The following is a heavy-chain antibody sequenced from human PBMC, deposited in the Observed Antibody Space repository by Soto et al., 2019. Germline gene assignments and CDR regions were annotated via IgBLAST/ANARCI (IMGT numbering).Heavy chain of an antibody. Sequence: EVQLVESGGGLVQPGRSLRLSCAASGFTFDDYAMHWVRQAPGKGLEWVSGISWNSGSIGYADSVKGRFTISRDNAKNSLYLQMNSLRAEDTALYYCAKDRGFGELLYRYFDYWGQGTLVTVSS. J-gene: IGHJ4*02. CDR1: GFTFDDYA. V-gene: IGHV3-9*01. D-gene: IGHD3-10*01. CDR3: AKDRGFGELLYRYFDY. CDR2: ISWNSGSI.